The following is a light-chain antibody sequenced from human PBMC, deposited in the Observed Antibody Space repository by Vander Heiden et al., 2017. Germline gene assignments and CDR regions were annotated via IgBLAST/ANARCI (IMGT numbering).Light chain of an antibody. Sequence: QSVLTQPPSASGTPGQRVTISCSGRTSNIGSHYVYWYQQLPGSAPELLIYSNDQRPSGVPDRFSGSKSGTSASLAISGLRSEDEADYYCAAWDDSLSGPVFGGGTKLTVL. CDR3: AAWDDSLSGPV. V-gene: IGLV1-47*02. J-gene: IGLJ3*02. CDR1: TSNIGSHY. CDR2: SND.